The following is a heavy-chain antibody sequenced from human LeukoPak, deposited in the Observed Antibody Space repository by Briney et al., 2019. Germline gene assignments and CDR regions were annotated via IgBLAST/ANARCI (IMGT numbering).Heavy chain of an antibody. CDR1: GFTFDDYA. Sequence: SGGSLRLSCAASGFTFDDYAMHWVRQAPGKGLEWVSLISWDGGSTYYADSVKGRFTISRDNSKNSLYLQMNSLRAEDTALYYCAKDSLARWLQLDRISYFDYWGQGTLVTVSS. D-gene: IGHD5-24*01. V-gene: IGHV3-43D*03. CDR2: ISWDGGST. CDR3: AKDSLARWLQLDRISYFDY. J-gene: IGHJ4*02.